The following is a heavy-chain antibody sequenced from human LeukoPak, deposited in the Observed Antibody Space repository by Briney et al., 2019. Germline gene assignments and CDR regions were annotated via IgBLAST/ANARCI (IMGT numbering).Heavy chain of an antibody. CDR2: IFHSGST. CDR1: GASISSHY. CDR3: ASYTSGWYEPFDY. V-gene: IGHV4-59*11. D-gene: IGHD6-19*01. J-gene: IGHJ4*02. Sequence: SETLSLTCTVSGASISSHYWSWIRKPPGKGLEWMGYIFHSGSTNSNPSLKSRVTISLDTSKNQFSLKLSSVTAADTAVYYCASYTSGWYEPFDYWGQGILVTVSS.